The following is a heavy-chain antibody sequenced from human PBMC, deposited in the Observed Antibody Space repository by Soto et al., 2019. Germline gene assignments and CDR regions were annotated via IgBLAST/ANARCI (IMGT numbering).Heavy chain of an antibody. Sequence: GGSLRLSCAASGFTFRSYAMSWVRQAPGKGLEWVSAISGSGGSTYYADSVKGRFTISRDNSKNTLYLQMNSLRAEDTAVYYCAKAVTYHYDSSGYYDPRYFDYWGQGTLVPVSS. D-gene: IGHD3-22*01. CDR3: AKAVTYHYDSSGYYDPRYFDY. CDR2: ISGSGGST. V-gene: IGHV3-23*01. J-gene: IGHJ4*02. CDR1: GFTFRSYA.